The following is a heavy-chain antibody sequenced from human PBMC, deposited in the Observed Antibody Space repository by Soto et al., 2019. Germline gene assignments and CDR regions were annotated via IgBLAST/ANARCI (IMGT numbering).Heavy chain of an antibody. CDR1: VGSISSYY. D-gene: IGHD5-12*01. CDR3: ASGVSYDFVY. Sequence: SQTLSLTCTVCVGSISSYYWSWIRQPPGKGLEWIGYIYYSGSTNYNPPLKSRVTISVDTSKNQFSLKLSSVTAADTAVYYCASGVSYDFVYWGQGTLVTVSS. V-gene: IGHV4-59*01. CDR2: IYYSGST. J-gene: IGHJ4*02.